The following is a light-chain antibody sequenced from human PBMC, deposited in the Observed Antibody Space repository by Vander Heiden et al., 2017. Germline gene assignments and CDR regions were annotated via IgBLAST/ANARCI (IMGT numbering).Light chain of an antibody. J-gene: IGKJ4*01. CDR1: QSISSW. CDR2: KAS. CDR3: QQYNSFPLT. V-gene: IGKV1-5*03. Sequence: DIQMTQSPSTLSASVGDGVTITCRASQSISSWLAWYQQKPGKAPKLLIYKASSLESGVPSRFSGSGSGTEFTLTISSLQPDDFATYYCQQYNSFPLTFGGGTKVEIK.